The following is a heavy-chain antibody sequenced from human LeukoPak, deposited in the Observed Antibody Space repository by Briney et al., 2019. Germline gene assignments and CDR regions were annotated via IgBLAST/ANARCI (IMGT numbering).Heavy chain of an antibody. CDR3: ARGDVDYYDSSGSDAFYI. CDR1: GFTISPYS. V-gene: IGHV3-21*06. Sequence: GGSLSLSCATSGFTISPYSMSWVRQAPGKGLEWVACNSSSGSHTYYADSVKGRFIISRDNAKNSMSLHINSLRVEDTAMYFCARGDVDYYDSSGSDAFYIWGQGTRVTVSS. D-gene: IGHD3-22*01. J-gene: IGHJ3*02. CDR2: NSSSGSHT.